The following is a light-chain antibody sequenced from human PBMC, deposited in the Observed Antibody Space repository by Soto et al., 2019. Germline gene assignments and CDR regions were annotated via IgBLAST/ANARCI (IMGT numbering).Light chain of an antibody. J-gene: IGKJ2*01. Sequence: EIVLTQSPGTLSLSPGERATLSCRASQSVTSTYLAWYQQKSGQAPRLLIYGASSRATGITDRFSGSGSGTDFTLTISRLEPEDFAVYYCQQYGSSLYTFGQGTKLEIK. CDR3: QQYGSSLYT. CDR2: GAS. CDR1: QSVTSTY. V-gene: IGKV3-20*01.